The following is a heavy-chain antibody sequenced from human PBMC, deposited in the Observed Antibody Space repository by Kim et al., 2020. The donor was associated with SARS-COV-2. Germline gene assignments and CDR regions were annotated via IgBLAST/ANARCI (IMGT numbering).Heavy chain of an antibody. J-gene: IGHJ6*02. CDR1: GFTFSSYS. CDR3: ARAGYYDSSGYYQTGMDV. Sequence: GGSLRLSCAASGFTFSSYSMNWVRQAPGKGLEWVSYISSSSSTIYYADSVKGRFTISRDNAKNSLYLQMNSLRDEDTAVYYCARAGYYDSSGYYQTGMDVWGQGTTVTVSS. V-gene: IGHV3-48*02. CDR2: ISSSSSTI. D-gene: IGHD3-22*01.